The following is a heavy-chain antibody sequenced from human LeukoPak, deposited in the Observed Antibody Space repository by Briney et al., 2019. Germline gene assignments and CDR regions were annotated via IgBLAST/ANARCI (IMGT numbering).Heavy chain of an antibody. CDR1: GYTFTSYG. J-gene: IGHJ4*02. CDR2: ISAYNGNT. CDR3: ARVLTRYSSGWYYFDY. V-gene: IGHV1-18*01. Sequence: ASVKVSCKASGYTFTSYGISWVRQAPGQGLEWMGWISAYNGNTNYAQKLQGRVTMTTDTSTSTAYMELWSLRSDDTAVYYCARVLTRYSSGWYYFDYWGQGTLVTVSS. D-gene: IGHD6-19*01.